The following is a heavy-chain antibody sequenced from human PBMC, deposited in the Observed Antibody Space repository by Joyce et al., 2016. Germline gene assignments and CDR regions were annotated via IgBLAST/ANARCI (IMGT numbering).Heavy chain of an antibody. CDR3: AGDLGGSFDY. V-gene: IGHV3-30-3*01. CDR2: ISFDGSNK. CDR1: GFTFSSYA. Sequence: QVQLVESGGGVVQPGRSLRLSCAASGFTFSSYAMHWVRQAPGKGLEWVATISFDGSNKYYAESVRGRFTISRDNSKNTLFLKMNSLRPEDTAVYYCAGDLGGSFDYWGQGTLVTVSS. D-gene: IGHD3-10*01. J-gene: IGHJ4*02.